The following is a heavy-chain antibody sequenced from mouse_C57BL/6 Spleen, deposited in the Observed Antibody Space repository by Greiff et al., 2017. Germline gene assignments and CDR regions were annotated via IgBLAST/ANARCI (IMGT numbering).Heavy chain of an antibody. V-gene: IGHV1-82*01. D-gene: IGHD2-4*01. CDR2: IYPGDGDT. CDR3: ATDYEENYFDY. Sequence: VQLQQSGPELVKPGASVKISCKASGYAFSSSWMNWVKQRPGKGLEWIGRIYPGDGDTNYNGKFKGKATLTADKSSSTAYMQLSSLTSEDSAVYFCATDYEENYFDYWGQGTTLTVSS. J-gene: IGHJ2*01. CDR1: GYAFSSSW.